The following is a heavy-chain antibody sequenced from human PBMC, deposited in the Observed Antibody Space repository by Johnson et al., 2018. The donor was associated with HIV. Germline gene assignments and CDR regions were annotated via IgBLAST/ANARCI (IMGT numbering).Heavy chain of an antibody. Sequence: QVQLVESGGGVVQPGRSLRLSCVASGFTFHSYAMHWVRQAPGKGLEWVAVISYDGNNRYYVDSVKGRLTISRDNAKNSLYLQMSSLRAEDTAVYYCARHYGWGDHWDAFDIWGQGTMVTVSS. D-gene: IGHD4-17*01. CDR1: GFTFHSYA. J-gene: IGHJ3*02. CDR2: ISYDGNNR. V-gene: IGHV3-30*04. CDR3: ARHYGWGDHWDAFDI.